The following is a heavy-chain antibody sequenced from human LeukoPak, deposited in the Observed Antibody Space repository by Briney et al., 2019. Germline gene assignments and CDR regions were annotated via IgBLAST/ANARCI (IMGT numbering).Heavy chain of an antibody. CDR2: ISSSSSYI. CDR3: ARGSSVHTVGLDY. Sequence: TGGSLRLSCAASGFTFSSYSMNWVRQAPGKGLEWVSSISSSSSYIYYADSVKGRFTISRDNAKNSLYLQMNSLRAEDTAVYYCARGSSVHTVGLDYWGQGTLVTVSS. J-gene: IGHJ4*02. CDR1: GFTFSSYS. V-gene: IGHV3-21*01. D-gene: IGHD3/OR15-3a*01.